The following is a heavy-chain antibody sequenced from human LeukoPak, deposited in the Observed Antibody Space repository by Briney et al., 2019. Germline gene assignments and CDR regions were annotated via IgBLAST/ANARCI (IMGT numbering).Heavy chain of an antibody. V-gene: IGHV4-39*01. Sequence: SETLSLTCNVSGGSISSSSYYWGWIRQPPGKGLEWIGSIYYSGSTYYNPSLKSRVTISVDTSKNQFSLKLSSVTAADTAVYYCARQAAREYYYDSSGLDYWGQGTLVTVSS. J-gene: IGHJ4*02. CDR2: IYYSGST. CDR1: GGSISSSSYY. CDR3: ARQAAREYYYDSSGLDY. D-gene: IGHD3-22*01.